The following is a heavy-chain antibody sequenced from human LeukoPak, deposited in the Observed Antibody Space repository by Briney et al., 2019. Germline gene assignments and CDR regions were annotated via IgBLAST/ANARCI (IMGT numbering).Heavy chain of an antibody. J-gene: IGHJ4*02. V-gene: IGHV4-4*07. Sequence: SETLSLTCTVSGGSVSNYYWSWIRQPAGKGLEWIGRIYTTGSTNYNPSLKSRVTMSVDTSKNQFSLKLSSVTAADTAVYYCARGDFWSAYLDYWGQGTLVTVSS. D-gene: IGHD3-3*01. CDR1: GGSVSNYY. CDR2: IYTTGST. CDR3: ARGDFWSAYLDY.